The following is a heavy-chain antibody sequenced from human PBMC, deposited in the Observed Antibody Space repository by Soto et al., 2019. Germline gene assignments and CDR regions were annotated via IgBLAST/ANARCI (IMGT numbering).Heavy chain of an antibody. J-gene: IGHJ6*02. CDR1: GGTFSSYT. V-gene: IGHV1-69*08. CDR2: IIPILGIA. Sequence: QVQLVQSGAEVKKPGSSVKVSCKASGGTFSSYTISWVRQAPGQGLEWMGRIIPILGIADYAQKFQGRVTVXAXKXXSTAYMELNSLRSEDTAVYYCAREQVILGTYGMDVWGQGTTVTVSS. D-gene: IGHD2-15*01. CDR3: AREQVILGTYGMDV.